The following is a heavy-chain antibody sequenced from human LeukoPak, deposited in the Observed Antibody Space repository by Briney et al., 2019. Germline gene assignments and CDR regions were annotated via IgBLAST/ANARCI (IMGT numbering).Heavy chain of an antibody. V-gene: IGHV1-18*01. D-gene: IGHD3-22*01. Sequence: GASVKVSCKASGYDFINYGISWVRQAPGQGLEWMGWRSIYNGNTDYKLQGRVTMTTDTSTSTAYMEVRSLRSDDTAVYYCARSYDSSGYYTTWDYYMDVWGKGTTVTVSS. J-gene: IGHJ6*03. CDR2: RSIYNGNT. CDR1: GYDFINYG. CDR3: ARSYDSSGYYTTWDYYMDV.